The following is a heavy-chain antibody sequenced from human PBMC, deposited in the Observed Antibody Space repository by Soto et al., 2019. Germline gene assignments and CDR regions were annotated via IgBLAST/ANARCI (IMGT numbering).Heavy chain of an antibody. CDR2: IIPVSGAA. CDR3: ATALGCRSTSCTLDY. Sequence: ASVKVSCKASGGTFYSYAFSWVRQATGQGLEWMGGIIPVSGAAHYAQKFQGRVTITADQSTSTAYMELSSLSSQDTAVYYCATALGCRSTSCTLDYWGQGTRVTVSS. V-gene: IGHV1-69*13. D-gene: IGHD2-2*01. CDR1: GGTFYSYA. J-gene: IGHJ4*02.